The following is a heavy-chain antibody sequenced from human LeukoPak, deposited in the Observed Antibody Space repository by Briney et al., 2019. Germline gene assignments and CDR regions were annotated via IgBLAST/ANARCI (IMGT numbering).Heavy chain of an antibody. CDR1: GFTFSSYW. CDR3: ARGTARLAGYSSSCRAFDI. CDR2: IKQDGSEK. D-gene: IGHD6-13*01. J-gene: IGHJ3*02. V-gene: IGHV3-7*03. Sequence: GGSLRLSCAASGFTFSSYWMSWVRQAPGKGLEWVANIKQDGSEKYYVDSVKGRFTISRDNAKNSLYLQMNSLRAEDTAVYHCARGTARLAGYSSSCRAFDIWGQGTMVTVSS.